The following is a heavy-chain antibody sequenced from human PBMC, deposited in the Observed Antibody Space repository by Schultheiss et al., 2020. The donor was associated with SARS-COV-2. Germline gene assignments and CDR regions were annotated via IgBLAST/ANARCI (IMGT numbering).Heavy chain of an antibody. J-gene: IGHJ5*02. V-gene: IGHV1-58*01. D-gene: IGHD3-10*01. CDR1: GFTFTSSA. CDR2: IVVGSGNT. CDR3: ARRMVRGVIGGWFDP. Sequence: SVKVSCKASGFTFTSSAVQWVRQARGQRLEWIGWIVVGSGNTNYAQKFQGRVTITADESTSTAYMELRSLRSDDTAVYYCARRMVRGVIGGWFDPWGQGTLVTVSS.